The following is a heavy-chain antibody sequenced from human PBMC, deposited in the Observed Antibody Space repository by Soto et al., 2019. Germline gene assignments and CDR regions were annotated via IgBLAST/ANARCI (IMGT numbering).Heavy chain of an antibody. D-gene: IGHD2-21*02. V-gene: IGHV5-51*01. Sequence: PGESLKISCKGSGYSFTSYWIGWVRQMPGKGLEWMGIIYPGDSDTRYSPSFQGQVTISADKSISTAYLQWSSLKASDTAMYYCARRRGLVVTAERDAFDIWGQGTMVTVSS. CDR2: IYPGDSDT. J-gene: IGHJ3*02. CDR1: GYSFTSYW. CDR3: ARRRGLVVTAERDAFDI.